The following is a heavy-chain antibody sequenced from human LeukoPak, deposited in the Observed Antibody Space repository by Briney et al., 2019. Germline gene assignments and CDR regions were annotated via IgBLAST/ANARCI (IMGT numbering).Heavy chain of an antibody. D-gene: IGHD2-8*01. V-gene: IGHV4-39*01. CDR2: IYYSGST. Sequence: SETLSLTCTVSGGSISSSSYYWGWIRQPPGKGLEWIGSIYYSGSTYYNPSLKSRVTISVDTSKNQFSPKLSSVTAADTAVYYCARHCTNGVCYTDFDYWGQGTLVTVSS. J-gene: IGHJ4*02. CDR3: ARHCTNGVCYTDFDY. CDR1: GGSISSSSYY.